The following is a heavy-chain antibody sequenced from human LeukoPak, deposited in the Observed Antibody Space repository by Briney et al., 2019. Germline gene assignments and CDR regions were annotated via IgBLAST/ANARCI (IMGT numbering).Heavy chain of an antibody. CDR1: EFTFSSYS. CDR2: ISSSSSYI. CDR3: ARVNAPAPAAIIRGRRQNYYYMDV. V-gene: IGHV3-21*01. D-gene: IGHD2-2*02. Sequence: PGGSLRLSCAASEFTFSSYSMNWVRQAPGKGLEWVSSISSSSSYIYYADSVKGRFTISRDNAKNSLYLQMNSLRAEDTAVYYCARVNAPAPAAIIRGRRQNYYYMDVWGKGTTVTVSS. J-gene: IGHJ6*03.